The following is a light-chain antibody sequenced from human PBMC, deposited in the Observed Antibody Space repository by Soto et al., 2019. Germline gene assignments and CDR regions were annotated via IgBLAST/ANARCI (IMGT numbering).Light chain of an antibody. CDR1: SSDIGAYNY. CDR3: SSYTSTTTL. J-gene: IGLJ2*01. CDR2: GVT. V-gene: IGLV2-14*03. Sequence: QSALTQPASVSGSPGQSIAISCTGSSSDIGAYNYVSWYQYHPGKAPTLIISGVTNRPSGVSDRFSDSKSGNTASLTISGLQAEDEADYYCSSYTSTTTLFGGGTKVTVL.